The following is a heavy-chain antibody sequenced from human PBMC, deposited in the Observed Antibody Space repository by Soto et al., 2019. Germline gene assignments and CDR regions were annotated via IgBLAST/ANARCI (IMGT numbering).Heavy chain of an antibody. CDR3: TRDATHN. CDR1: GFSLSSYA. CDR2: ISYDGSNK. J-gene: IGHJ4*02. Sequence: GTLWVTCAASGFSLSSYAMHWVRQAPGKGLEWVAVISYDGSNKYYADSVKGRFTISRDNSKNTLYLQMNSLRAEDTAVYYCTRDATHNWGQGTLVTVSS. V-gene: IGHV3-30-3*01.